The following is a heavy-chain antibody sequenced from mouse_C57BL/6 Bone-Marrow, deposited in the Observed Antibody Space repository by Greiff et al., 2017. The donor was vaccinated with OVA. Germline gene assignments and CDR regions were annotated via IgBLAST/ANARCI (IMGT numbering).Heavy chain of an antibody. J-gene: IGHJ4*01. CDR2: IYTGSGSI. Sequence: VQLLQPGAELVKPGASVKMSCKASGFTFTSYWITWVQQRPGQGLEWIGYIYTGSGSINYTEKFKSKATLTVDTASSTAYMQLSSLTSEDSAVYYCASEDYSYAMDYWGQGTSVTVSS. CDR3: ASEDYSYAMDY. D-gene: IGHD1-1*01. CDR1: GFTFTSYW. V-gene: IGHV1-55*01.